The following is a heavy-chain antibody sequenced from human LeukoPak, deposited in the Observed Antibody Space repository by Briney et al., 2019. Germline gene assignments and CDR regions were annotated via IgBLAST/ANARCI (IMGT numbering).Heavy chain of an antibody. CDR2: ISAYNGNT. J-gene: IGHJ6*03. D-gene: IGHD3-10*01. Sequence: ASVKVSCKASGYTFTSYGISWVRQAPGQGLEWMGWISAYNGNTNYAQKLQGRVTMTTDTSTSTAYMELRSLRSDDTAVYYCARPWGVAPSGYYYMDVWGKGTTVTVSS. V-gene: IGHV1-18*01. CDR1: GYTFTSYG. CDR3: ARPWGVAPSGYYYMDV.